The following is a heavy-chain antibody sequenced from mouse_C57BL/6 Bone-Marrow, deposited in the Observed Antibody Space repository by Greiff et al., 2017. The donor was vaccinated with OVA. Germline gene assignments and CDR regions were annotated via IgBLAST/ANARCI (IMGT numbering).Heavy chain of an antibody. CDR2: IWRGGST. CDR1: GFSLTSYG. D-gene: IGHD2-3*01. Sequence: VKVVESGPGLVQPSQSLSITCTVSGFSLTSYGVHWVRPSPGKGLEWMGVIWRGGSTDYNAAFISSMSISKDNSKSQVFFKMNSLHADDTAIYYWARFYDGYYNYYAMNYWGQGTSVTVSS. V-gene: IGHV2-2*01. J-gene: IGHJ4*01. CDR3: ARFYDGYYNYYAMNY.